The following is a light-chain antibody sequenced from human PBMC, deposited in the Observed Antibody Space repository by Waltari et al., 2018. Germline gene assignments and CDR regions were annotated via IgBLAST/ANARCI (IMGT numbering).Light chain of an antibody. CDR3: QQYETTPLT. Sequence: EILMTQSPDSLSVSLGERATINCKSSKSILNSSSNKNHLAWYQHKPGQPTRLLISWASSLESGVPARFSGSVSVTDFTLTISDLQTEDVSVYSCQQYETTPLTFGPGTKVEI. J-gene: IGKJ3*01. CDR1: KSILNSSSNKNH. CDR2: WAS. V-gene: IGKV4-1*01.